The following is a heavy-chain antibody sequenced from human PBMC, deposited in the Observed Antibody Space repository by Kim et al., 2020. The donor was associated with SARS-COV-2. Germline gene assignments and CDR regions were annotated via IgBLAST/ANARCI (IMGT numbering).Heavy chain of an antibody. Sequence: GGSLRLSCAASGFTFSSYSMNWVRQAPGKGLEWVSSISSSSSYIYYADSVKGRFTISRDNAKNSLYLQMNSLRAEDTAVYYCARGPGVDYDSLTGYADPWGQGTLVTVSS. J-gene: IGHJ5*02. D-gene: IGHD3-9*01. CDR2: ISSSSSYI. V-gene: IGHV3-21*01. CDR3: ARGPGVDYDSLTGYADP. CDR1: GFTFSSYS.